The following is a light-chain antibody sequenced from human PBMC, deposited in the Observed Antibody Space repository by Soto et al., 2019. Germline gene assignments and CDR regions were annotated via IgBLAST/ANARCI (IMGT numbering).Light chain of an antibody. J-gene: IGLJ1*01. CDR1: SSDVGGYTF. Sequence: QSALTQPASVSGSPGQSITISCTGTSSDVGGYTFVSWYQQHPGKVPKLMIFDVNRRPSGVSDRFSGSKSGNTASLTISGLQAEDAGDYYCCSYTSSSTHVFGSGTKVTVL. V-gene: IGLV2-14*03. CDR2: DVN. CDR3: CSYTSSSTHV.